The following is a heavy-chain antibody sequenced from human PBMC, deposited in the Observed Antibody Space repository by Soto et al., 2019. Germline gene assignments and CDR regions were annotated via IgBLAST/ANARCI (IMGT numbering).Heavy chain of an antibody. D-gene: IGHD6-6*01. CDR1: GDSLTSGSYY. CDR2: IYYSGSP. CDR3: ARVGHGVAARRDY. V-gene: IGHV4-61*01. Sequence: SETLSLTCTVSGDSLTSGSYYFICIRQPPRKGLEYIGYIYYSGSPNYNPSLKSRVTISVDTSKNQFSLKLTSVTAADTAVYYCARVGHGVAARRDYWGQGTLVTVSS. J-gene: IGHJ4*02.